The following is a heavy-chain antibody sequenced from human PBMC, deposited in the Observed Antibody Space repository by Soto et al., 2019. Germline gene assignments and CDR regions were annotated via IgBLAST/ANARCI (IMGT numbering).Heavy chain of an antibody. Sequence: GSLRLSCAASGFTFSSYAMHWVRQAPGKGLEWVAVISYDGSNKYYADSVKGRFTISRDNSKNTLYLQMNSLRAEDTAVYYCARDKAVAGDALDYWGQGTLVTVSS. CDR2: ISYDGSNK. V-gene: IGHV3-30-3*01. CDR3: ARDKAVAGDALDY. D-gene: IGHD6-19*01. J-gene: IGHJ4*02. CDR1: GFTFSSYA.